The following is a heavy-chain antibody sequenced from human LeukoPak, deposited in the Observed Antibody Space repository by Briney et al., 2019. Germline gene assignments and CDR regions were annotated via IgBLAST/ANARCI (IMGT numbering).Heavy chain of an antibody. Sequence: ASVKVSCKASGYTFTSYYMHWVRQAPGQGLEWMGIINPSGGSTSYAQKLQGRVAMTRDMSTSTVYMELSSLRSEDTALYYCARDPPNCSGGSCYATYSFDYWGQGTLVTVSS. CDR2: INPSGGST. CDR3: ARDPPNCSGGSCYATYSFDY. D-gene: IGHD2-15*01. CDR1: GYTFTSYY. J-gene: IGHJ4*02. V-gene: IGHV1-46*01.